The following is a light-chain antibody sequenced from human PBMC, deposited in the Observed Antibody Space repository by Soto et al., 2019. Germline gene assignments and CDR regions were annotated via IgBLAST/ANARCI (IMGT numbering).Light chain of an antibody. CDR1: QTVLYRSNNMNY. CDR2: WAS. Sequence: DIVMTQSPDSLAVSLGERATINCKSSQTVLYRSNNMNYLSWYQQKPGQPPKLIIYWASTRESGVPDRFSGSGSGTDFTLTISSLQAEDVAVYYCQQYYSSPQTFGGGTKVEIK. CDR3: QQYYSSPQT. J-gene: IGKJ4*01. V-gene: IGKV4-1*01.